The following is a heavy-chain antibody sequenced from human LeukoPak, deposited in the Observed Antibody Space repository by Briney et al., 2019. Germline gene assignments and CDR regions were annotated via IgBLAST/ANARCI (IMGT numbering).Heavy chain of an antibody. CDR1: GYTFTGYY. D-gene: IGHD2-2*02. Sequence: ASVKVSCKASGYTFTGYYMHWVRQAPGQGLEWMGWINPNSGGTNYAQKFQGRVTMTRDTSISTAYMELSRLRSDDTAVYYCARVSYTETYYFDYGGQGPLVTVSS. V-gene: IGHV1-2*02. CDR2: INPNSGGT. CDR3: ARVSYTETYYFDY. J-gene: IGHJ4*02.